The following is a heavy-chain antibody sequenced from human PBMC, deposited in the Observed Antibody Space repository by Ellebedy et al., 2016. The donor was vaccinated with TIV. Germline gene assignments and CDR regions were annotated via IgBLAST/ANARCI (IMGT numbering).Heavy chain of an antibody. CDR2: INQDGSET. Sequence: GESLKISCAASGFTFSNYWMSWVRQAPGKGLEWVANINQDGSETYYVDSVKGRFTISRDNARNSLYLQMNSLRVEDMAVYYCARGESKSGDYWGQGTLVTVSS. D-gene: IGHD3-10*01. CDR1: GFTFSNYW. CDR3: ARGESKSGDY. V-gene: IGHV3-7*04. J-gene: IGHJ4*02.